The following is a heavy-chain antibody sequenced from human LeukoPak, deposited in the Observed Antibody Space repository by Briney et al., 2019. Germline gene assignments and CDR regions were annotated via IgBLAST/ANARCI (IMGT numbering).Heavy chain of an antibody. CDR2: IYHSGST. J-gene: IGHJ5*02. Sequence: SQTLSLTCAVSGGSISSGGYSWSWIRQPPGKGLEWIGYIYHSGSTYYNPSLKSRVTISVDRSKNQFSLKLSSVTAADTAVYYCARVAAAGTDWFDPWGQGTLVTVSS. D-gene: IGHD6-13*01. CDR3: ARVAAAGTDWFDP. V-gene: IGHV4-30-2*01. CDR1: GGSISSGGYS.